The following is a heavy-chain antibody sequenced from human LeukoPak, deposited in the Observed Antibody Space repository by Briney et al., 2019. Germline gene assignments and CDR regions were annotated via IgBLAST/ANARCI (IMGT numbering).Heavy chain of an antibody. J-gene: IGHJ3*02. V-gene: IGHV1-46*01. Sequence: ASVKVSCKASGYTFTSYYMHWVRQAPGQGLEWMGIINPSGGSTSYAQKFQGRVTMTRDMSTSTVYMELSSLRSEDTAVYYCASRQYCSGGSCYPFDAFDIWGQGTMVTVSS. CDR2: INPSGGST. CDR1: GYTFTSYY. D-gene: IGHD2-15*01. CDR3: ASRQYCSGGSCYPFDAFDI.